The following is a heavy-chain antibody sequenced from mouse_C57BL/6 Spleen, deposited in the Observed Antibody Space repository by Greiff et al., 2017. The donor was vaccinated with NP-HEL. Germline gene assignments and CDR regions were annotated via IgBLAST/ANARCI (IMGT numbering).Heavy chain of an antibody. CDR2: ISSGGDYI. D-gene: IGHD2-5*01. V-gene: IGHV5S21*01. Sequence: EVKLVESGEGLVKPGGSLKLSCAASGFTFSSYAMSWVRQTPEKRLEWVAYISSGGDYIYYADTVKGRFTISRDNARNNLYLQMSSLKSEDTAMYYCTRHYSNYVWFAYWGQGTLVTVSA. J-gene: IGHJ3*01. CDR3: TRHYSNYVWFAY. CDR1: GFTFSSYA.